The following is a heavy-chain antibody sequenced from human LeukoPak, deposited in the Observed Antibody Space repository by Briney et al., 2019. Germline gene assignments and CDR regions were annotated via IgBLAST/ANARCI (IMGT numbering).Heavy chain of an antibody. D-gene: IGHD3-10*01. CDR2: INTGNANT. Sequence: ASVKVSCKTSGYTFTKYPIHWVRQAPGQRLEWMGWINTGNANTKYSEKLQGRVTMTRDTSISTAYMELRSLTSEDTAIYYCVRDGEGVAISVNFWFDPWGQGTLVTVSS. CDR3: VRDGEGVAISVNFWFDP. CDR1: GYTFTKYP. V-gene: IGHV1-3*04. J-gene: IGHJ5*02.